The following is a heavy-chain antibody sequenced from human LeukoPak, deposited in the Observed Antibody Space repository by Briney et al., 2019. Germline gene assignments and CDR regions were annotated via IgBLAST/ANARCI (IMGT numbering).Heavy chain of an antibody. Sequence: PGGSLRLSCAASGFRLSDYDMNWVRQAPGKGLEWVSSISTGSRYIYYAYSVKGRFTISRDDAKNSLYLQMDYLRAEDTAVYYCARAYSSSFSPWAYYYMDVWGKGTTVTVS. V-gene: IGHV3-21*01. CDR3: ARAYSSSFSPWAYYYMDV. J-gene: IGHJ6*03. D-gene: IGHD6-6*01. CDR1: GFRLSDYD. CDR2: ISTGSRYI.